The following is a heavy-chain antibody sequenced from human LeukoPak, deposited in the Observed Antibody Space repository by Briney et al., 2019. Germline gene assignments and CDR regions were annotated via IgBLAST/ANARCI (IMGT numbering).Heavy chain of an antibody. D-gene: IGHD6-13*01. V-gene: IGHV4-39*01. Sequence: PSETLSLTCTVSGGSISSSSYYWGWIRQPPGKGLEWIGSIYYSGSTYYNPSLKSRVTISVDTSKNQFSLKLSSVTAADTAVYYCASFEIAAAGTLAFDIWGQGTMVTVSS. CDR2: IYYSGST. CDR1: GGSISSSSYY. CDR3: ASFEIAAAGTLAFDI. J-gene: IGHJ3*02.